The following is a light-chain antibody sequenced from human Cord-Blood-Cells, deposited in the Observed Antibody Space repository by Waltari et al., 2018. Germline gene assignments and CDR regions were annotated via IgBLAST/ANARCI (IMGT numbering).Light chain of an antibody. CDR3: CSYAGSYTRV. V-gene: IGLV2-11*01. CDR2: DVS. Sequence: QSALTQPRSVSGSPGQSVTISCTGTSSDVGGYNYVSWDQQHPGKAPKLLISDVSKRPPGVPDPFSGSTAGITASLTIFGLQAEDEADYYCCSYAGSYTRVFGGGTKLTVL. J-gene: IGLJ3*02. CDR1: SSDVGGYNY.